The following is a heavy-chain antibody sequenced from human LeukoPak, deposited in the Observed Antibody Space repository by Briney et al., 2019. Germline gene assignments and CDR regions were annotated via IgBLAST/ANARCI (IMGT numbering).Heavy chain of an antibody. V-gene: IGHV4-34*01. J-gene: IGHJ4*02. CDR1: GGSFSGYY. CDR2: MNHSGSS. CDR3: ARGYRGYSYGYAWFDY. Sequence: SETLSLTCAVYGGSFSGYYWSWIRQPPGKGLEWIGEMNHSGSSNYNPSLKSRVTISVDTSKNQFSLKLSSVTAADTAVYYCARGYRGYSYGYAWFDYWGQGTLATV. D-gene: IGHD5-18*01.